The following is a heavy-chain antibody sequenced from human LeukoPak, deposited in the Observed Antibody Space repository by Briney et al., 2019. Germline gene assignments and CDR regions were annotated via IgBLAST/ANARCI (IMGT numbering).Heavy chain of an antibody. CDR2: ISGNGGST. CDR3: AKPPWQVPGLYFDF. D-gene: IGHD3-10*01. CDR1: GFTFSAYA. V-gene: IGHV3-23*01. J-gene: IGHJ4*02. Sequence: PGGSLRLSCEASGFTFSAYAMSWVRQAPGQGLEWVSTISGNGGSTYYADSVKGRFTISRDNSKNTLYVQMNSLRPEDTAVYYCAKPPWQVPGLYFDFWGQGTLVTVSS.